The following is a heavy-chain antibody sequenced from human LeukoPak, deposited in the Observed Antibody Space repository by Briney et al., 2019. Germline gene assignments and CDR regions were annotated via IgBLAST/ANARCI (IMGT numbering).Heavy chain of an antibody. J-gene: IGHJ2*01. Sequence: PGRSLRLSCAAAGVTFSTYGMSWVRKAPGKGLEWISFISHSANTIYYADSVKGRFTISRDNTKNSVYLQMSSLRDEDTAVYYCARYGDYIYWYFDLWGRGTLVTVSS. D-gene: IGHD4-17*01. CDR3: ARYGDYIYWYFDL. V-gene: IGHV3-48*02. CDR2: ISHSANTI. CDR1: GVTFSTYG.